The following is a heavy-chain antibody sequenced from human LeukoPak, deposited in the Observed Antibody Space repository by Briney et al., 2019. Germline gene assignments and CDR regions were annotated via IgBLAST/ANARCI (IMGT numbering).Heavy chain of an antibody. CDR3: ARGKAGVDFDY. Sequence: PGGSLRLSCAASGFTFSSYDMHWVRQAPGKGLEWVSAIGTAGDTYYPGSVKGRFTISRENAKNSSYLQMNSLRAGDTAVYYCARGKAGVDFDYWGQGTLVTVSS. D-gene: IGHD3-10*01. CDR2: IGTAGDT. J-gene: IGHJ4*02. V-gene: IGHV3-13*01. CDR1: GFTFSSYD.